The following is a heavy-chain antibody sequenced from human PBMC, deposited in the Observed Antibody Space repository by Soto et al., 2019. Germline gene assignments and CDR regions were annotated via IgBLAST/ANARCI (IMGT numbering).Heavy chain of an antibody. J-gene: IGHJ6*02. Sequence: GWSLRLSCAASGFSFSIYSMNWVRQAPGKGLEWVSFISSGTSYIYYADSVRGRFTISRDNAENSLYLQMNTLRAEDTAVYYCARVRDSGAYFVDVWGQGTTVTVSS. D-gene: IGHD1-26*01. CDR3: ARVRDSGAYFVDV. CDR1: GFSFSIYS. CDR2: ISSGTSYI. V-gene: IGHV3-21*01.